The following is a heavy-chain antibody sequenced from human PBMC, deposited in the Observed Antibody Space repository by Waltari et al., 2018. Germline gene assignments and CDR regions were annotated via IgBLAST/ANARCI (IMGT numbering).Heavy chain of an antibody. J-gene: IGHJ4*02. CDR1: GFTFSSYS. CDR3: ARDLNRGIAAAVPDY. CDR2: ISSSSSYI. D-gene: IGHD6-13*01. Sequence: ASGFTFSSYSMNWVRQAPGKGLEWVSSISSSSSYIYYADSVKGRFTISRDNAKNSLYLRMNSLRAEDTAVYYCARDLNRGIAAAVPDYWGQGTLVTVSS. V-gene: IGHV3-21*01.